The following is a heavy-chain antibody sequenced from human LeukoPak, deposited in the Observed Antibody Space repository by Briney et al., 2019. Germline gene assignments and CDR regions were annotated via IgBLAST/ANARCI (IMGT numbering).Heavy chain of an antibody. J-gene: IGHJ4*02. CDR2: INPSGGST. V-gene: IGHV1-46*01. CDR1: GGTFSSYA. CDR3: ARYVSGDYAIDY. D-gene: IGHD4-17*01. Sequence: ASVKISCKASGGTFSSYAISWVRQAPGQGLEWMGIINPSGGSTSYAQKFQGRVTMTRDTSTSTAYMELSSLRSEDTAVYYCARYVSGDYAIDYWGQGTLVTVSS.